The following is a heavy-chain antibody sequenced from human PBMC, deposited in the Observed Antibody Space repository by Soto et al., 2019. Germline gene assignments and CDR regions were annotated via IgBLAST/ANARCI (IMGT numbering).Heavy chain of an antibody. D-gene: IGHD6-19*01. CDR3: ARGKESSGWYLNFDY. Sequence: QVQLQQWGAGLLKPSETLSLTCAVYGGSFSGYYWSWIRQPPGKGLEGIGEINHSGSTNYNPSLKSRVTISVDTSKDQFSLKLSSVTAADTAVYYCARGKESSGWYLNFDYWGQGTLVTVSS. CDR2: INHSGST. V-gene: IGHV4-34*01. CDR1: GGSFSGYY. J-gene: IGHJ4*02.